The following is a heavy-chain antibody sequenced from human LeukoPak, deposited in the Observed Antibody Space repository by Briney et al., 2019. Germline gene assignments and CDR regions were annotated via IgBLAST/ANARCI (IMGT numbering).Heavy chain of an antibody. CDR1: GYSFTNYW. J-gene: IGHJ4*02. D-gene: IGHD3-9*01. V-gene: IGHV5-51*01. CDR3: QKTAYDILPGPDSFYFDS. Sequence: GESLKISCKVSGYSFTNYWIGWVRQMPGKGLEWMGIIYTGDSDTRYSPSFQGQVTTSVDKSISTAYLQWSSLKASDTAFYFKQKTAYDILPGPDSFYFDSWGQGTLVTVSS. CDR2: IYTGDSDT.